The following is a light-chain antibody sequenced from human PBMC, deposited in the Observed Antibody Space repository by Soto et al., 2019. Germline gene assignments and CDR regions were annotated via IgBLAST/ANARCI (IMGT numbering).Light chain of an antibody. V-gene: IGLV2-23*01. CDR3: CSFGGSSTYVL. CDR1: SSDVGSFNL. J-gene: IGLJ2*01. CDR2: EAT. Sequence: QSALTQPASVSGSPGQSIAISCIGTSSDVGSFNLVSWYQQHPGKAPKLLIYEATKWPSGVSNRFSGSKSGNTASLTISGLQAEDEADYYCCSFGGSSTYVLFGGGTKVTVL.